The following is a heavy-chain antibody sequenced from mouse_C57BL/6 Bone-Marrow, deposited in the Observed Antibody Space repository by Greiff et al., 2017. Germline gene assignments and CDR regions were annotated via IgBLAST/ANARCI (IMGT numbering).Heavy chain of an antibody. D-gene: IGHD4-1*01. CDR3: ARWELDY. CDR1: GYTFTSYG. V-gene: IGHV1-81*01. J-gene: IGHJ2*01. Sequence: QVQLKQSGAELARPGASVKLSCTASGYTFTSYGISWVKQRTGQGLEWIGEIYPRSGNTYYNDEFKGKATLTADKSSSTAYMELRSLTSEDSAVYFCARWELDYWGQGTTLTVSS. CDR2: IYPRSGNT.